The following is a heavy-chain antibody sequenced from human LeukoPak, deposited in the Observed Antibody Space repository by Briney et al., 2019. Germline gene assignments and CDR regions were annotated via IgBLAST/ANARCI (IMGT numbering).Heavy chain of an antibody. J-gene: IGHJ6*03. V-gene: IGHV4-34*01. CDR1: GGSFSGYY. CDR3: ARVHSGSYFTNYYYYYMDV. Sequence: SETLSLTCAVYGGSFSGYYWSWIRQPPGKGLEWIGEINHSGSTNYNPSLKSRVTISLNTSKNQFSLKLSSVTAADTAVYYCARVHSGSYFTNYYYYYMDVWGKGTTVTISS. D-gene: IGHD3-10*01. CDR2: INHSGST.